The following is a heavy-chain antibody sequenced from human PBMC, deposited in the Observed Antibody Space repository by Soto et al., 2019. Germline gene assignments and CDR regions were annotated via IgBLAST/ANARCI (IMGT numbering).Heavy chain of an antibody. D-gene: IGHD6-13*01. Sequence: QVQLQQWGAGLLKPSETLSLTCAVYGGSFSGYYWSWIRQPPGKGLEWIGEINHSGSTNYNPSLKRRVTISVDTSKNQFSLKLSSVTAADTAVYYCARLSSSCWFDPWGQGTLVTVSS. V-gene: IGHV4-34*01. J-gene: IGHJ5*02. CDR3: ARLSSSCWFDP. CDR1: GGSFSGYY. CDR2: INHSGST.